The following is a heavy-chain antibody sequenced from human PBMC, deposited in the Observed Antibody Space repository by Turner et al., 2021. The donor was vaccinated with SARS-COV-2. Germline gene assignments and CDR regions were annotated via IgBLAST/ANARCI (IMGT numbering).Heavy chain of an antibody. V-gene: IGHV1-8*01. CDR3: ARGDCSGGSCYDLDY. Sequence: QVQLVQSGAEVNKPGASVKVSCMASGYTFTSYSINWVRQATGQGLEWMGWMNPNSGNPGYAQKFQGRVTMTRNTSISTAYMELSSMRSEDTAVYYCARGDCSGGSCYDLDYWGQGTLVTVSS. J-gene: IGHJ4*02. CDR2: MNPNSGNP. D-gene: IGHD2-15*01. CDR1: GYTFTSYS.